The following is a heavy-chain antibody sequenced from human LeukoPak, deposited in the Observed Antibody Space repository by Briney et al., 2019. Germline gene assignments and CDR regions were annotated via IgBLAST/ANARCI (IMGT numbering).Heavy chain of an antibody. CDR1: GYSISRGYY. CDR3: ASPSVSSTYYDIMTGGREDY. CDR2: IYQSGST. V-gene: IGHV4-38-2*01. Sequence: SETLSLTCAVSGYSISRGYYWGWIRQPPGKGLEWIGRIYQSGSTYYNPSLKSRATIPVDTYTNKFSVKLSSVTAADNAVYYYASPSVSSTYYDIMTGGREDYWGQGTLVTVSS. D-gene: IGHD3-9*01. J-gene: IGHJ4*02.